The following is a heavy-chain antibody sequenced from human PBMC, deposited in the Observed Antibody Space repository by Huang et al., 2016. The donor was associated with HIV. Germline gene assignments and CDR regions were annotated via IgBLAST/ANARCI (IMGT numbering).Heavy chain of an antibody. Sequence: QVQLVESGGGVVQPGRSLRLSCAASGFTFSSYGMRWVCQEPGKGREWVAVISYDAKTKYYADSVKGRFSISRDNSKTTVYLQLNSLRLEDTAVYYCAKGGSAAAVLDFWGQGTLVTVSS. CDR1: GFTFSSYG. CDR3: AKGGSAAAVLDF. V-gene: IGHV3-30*18. J-gene: IGHJ4*02. CDR2: ISYDAKTK. D-gene: IGHD6-13*01.